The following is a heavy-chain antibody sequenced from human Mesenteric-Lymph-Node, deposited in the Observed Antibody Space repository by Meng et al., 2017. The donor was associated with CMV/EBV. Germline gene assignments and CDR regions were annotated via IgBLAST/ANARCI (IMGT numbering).Heavy chain of an antibody. Sequence: GESLKISCAASGFTFSSYAMSWVRQAPGKGLEWVSAISGSGGSTYYADSVKGRFTISRDNSKNTLYLQMNSLRAEDTAVYYCAKTLYCSSTSCSYWFDPWGQGTLVTVSS. J-gene: IGHJ5*02. CDR2: ISGSGGST. D-gene: IGHD2-2*01. CDR1: GFTFSSYA. CDR3: AKTLYCSSTSCSYWFDP. V-gene: IGHV3-23*01.